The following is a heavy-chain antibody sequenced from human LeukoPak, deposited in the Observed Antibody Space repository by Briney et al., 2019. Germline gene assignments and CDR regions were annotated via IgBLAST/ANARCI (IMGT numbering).Heavy chain of an antibody. CDR2: ISGSNTYI. V-gene: IGHV3-21*01. D-gene: IGHD3-22*01. J-gene: IGHJ6*03. CDR1: GFTFSNYY. CDR3: AKDGLDYYDSSGYYYYYYYMDV. Sequence: GGSLRLSCEASGFTFSNYYMNWVRQAPGKGLEWLSSISGSNTYIPHADSVKGRFTISRDNAKNTLYLQMNGLRAEDTAVYYCAKDGLDYYDSSGYYYYYYYMDVWGKGTTVTISS.